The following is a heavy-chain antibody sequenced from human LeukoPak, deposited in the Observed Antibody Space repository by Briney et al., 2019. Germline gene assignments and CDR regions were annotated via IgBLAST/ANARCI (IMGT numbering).Heavy chain of an antibody. CDR3: ARDRVVAANYYYYMDV. J-gene: IGHJ6*03. CDR1: GGTFSSYA. CDR2: IIPIFGTA. D-gene: IGHD2-15*01. V-gene: IGHV1-69*05. Sequence: GASVKVSCKASGGTFSSYAISWVRQAPGQGLEWMGRIIPIFGTANYAQKFQGRVTITTDEFTSTAYTELSSLRSEDTAVYYCARDRVVAANYYYYMDVWGKGTTVTVPS.